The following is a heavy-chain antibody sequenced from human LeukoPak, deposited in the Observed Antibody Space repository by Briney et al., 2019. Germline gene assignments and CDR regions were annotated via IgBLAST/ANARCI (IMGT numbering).Heavy chain of an antibody. CDR2: IIPIFGTA. Sequence: VASVKVSCKASGGTFSSYAISWVRQAPGQGLEWMGGIIPIFGTANYAQKFQGRVTITADKSTSTAYMEQSSLRSDDTAVYYCARDHDSSGWYGGNYWGQGTLVTVSS. CDR1: GGTFSSYA. V-gene: IGHV1-69*06. CDR3: ARDHDSSGWYGGNY. D-gene: IGHD6-19*01. J-gene: IGHJ4*02.